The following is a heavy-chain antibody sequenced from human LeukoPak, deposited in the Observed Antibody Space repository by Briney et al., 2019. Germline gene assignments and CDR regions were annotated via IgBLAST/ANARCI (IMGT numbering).Heavy chain of an antibody. D-gene: IGHD5-24*01. CDR2: INPNSGGT. CDR1: GYTFTGYY. Sequence: ASVKVSCKASGYTFTGYYMNWVRQAPGQGLEWMGRINPNSGGTNYAQKFQGRVTMTRDTSISTAYMELSRLRSDDTAVYYCARVGDGLNDAFDILGRGTMVTVSS. CDR3: ARVGDGLNDAFDI. V-gene: IGHV1-2*06. J-gene: IGHJ3*02.